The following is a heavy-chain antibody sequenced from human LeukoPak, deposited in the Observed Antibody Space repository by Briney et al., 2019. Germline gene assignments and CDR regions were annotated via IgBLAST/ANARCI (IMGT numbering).Heavy chain of an antibody. CDR3: ARSPSITMIVVAGAFDI. J-gene: IGHJ3*02. V-gene: IGHV4-30-4*08. D-gene: IGHD3-22*01. Sequence: SWIRQPPGKGLEWIGYIYYSGSTYYNPSLKSRVTISVDTSKNQFSLKLSSVTAADTAVYYCARSPSITMIVVAGAFDIWGQGTMVTVSS. CDR2: IYYSGST.